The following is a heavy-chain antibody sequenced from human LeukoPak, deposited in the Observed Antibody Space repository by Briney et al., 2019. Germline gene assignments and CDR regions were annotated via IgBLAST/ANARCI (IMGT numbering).Heavy chain of an antibody. V-gene: IGHV3-53*01. CDR3: ARAPSEIGGYYPEYFRH. CDR2: IYSGGSR. Sequence: PGGSLRLSCAASGFTVSSNYMSWVRQAPGKGLEWVSVIYSGGSREYADSVKGRFTISRDNSKNTLYLQMNSLRAEDTAVYYCARAPSEIGGYYPEYFRHWGKGTLVIVSS. J-gene: IGHJ1*01. CDR1: GFTVSSNY. D-gene: IGHD3-22*01.